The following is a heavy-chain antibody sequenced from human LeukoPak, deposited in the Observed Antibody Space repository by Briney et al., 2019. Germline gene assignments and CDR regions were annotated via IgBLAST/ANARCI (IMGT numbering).Heavy chain of an antibody. CDR1: GYTFTGYY. V-gene: IGHV1-2*02. D-gene: IGHD2-2*01. J-gene: IGHJ4*02. CDR3: ARVGMMGDIAVVPAAYFDY. CDR2: INPNSGGT. Sequence: ASVKVSCKASGYTFTGYYMHWVRQAPGQGLEWMGWINPNSGGTNYAQKFQGRVTMTRDTSISTAYMELSRLRSDDTAVYYCARVGMMGDIAVVPAAYFDYWGQGTLVTVSS.